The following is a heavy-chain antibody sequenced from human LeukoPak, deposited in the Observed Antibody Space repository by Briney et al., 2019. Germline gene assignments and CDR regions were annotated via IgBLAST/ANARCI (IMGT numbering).Heavy chain of an antibody. V-gene: IGHV4-34*12. CDR1: GGSFSGYY. CDR3: ARAGDWEVGSSGPFYYFDY. J-gene: IGHJ4*02. CDR2: IIHSGST. D-gene: IGHD3-22*01. Sequence: SETLSLTCAVYGGSFSGYYWSWIRQPPGKGLEWIGEIIHSGSTNYNPSLKSRVTISVNTSKNQFALKLSSVTAADTAVYYCARAGDWEVGSSGPFYYFDYWGQGTLVTVHS.